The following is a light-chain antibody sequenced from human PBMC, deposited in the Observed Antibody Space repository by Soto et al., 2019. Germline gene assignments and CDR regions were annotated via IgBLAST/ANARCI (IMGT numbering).Light chain of an antibody. Sequence: QSVLTQPASVSGSPGQSITISCTGTSGDIGSYNRVSWYQQLPGKAPKLIIYEVTDRPSGVSNRFSGSKSGNTASLTISGLQAEDEAEYYCSSYTNINTRACVFGTGTKVT. CDR2: EVT. CDR1: SGDIGSYNR. V-gene: IGLV2-14*01. J-gene: IGLJ1*01. CDR3: SSYTNINTRACV.